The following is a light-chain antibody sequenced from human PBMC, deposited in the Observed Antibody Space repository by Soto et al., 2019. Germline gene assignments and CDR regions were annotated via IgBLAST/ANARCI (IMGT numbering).Light chain of an antibody. CDR2: GAS. Sequence: MEMAQSPVTLSVSPGEGVTLSCRASQSVGSCLAWYQQKPGQAPRLLIYGASTRATGTPARFSGSGSGTEFTLTISSLQSEDFAVYYCQRYDKCPPTFGQGTKVEIK. V-gene: IGKV3-15*01. J-gene: IGKJ1*01. CDR3: QRYDKCPPT. CDR1: QSVGSC.